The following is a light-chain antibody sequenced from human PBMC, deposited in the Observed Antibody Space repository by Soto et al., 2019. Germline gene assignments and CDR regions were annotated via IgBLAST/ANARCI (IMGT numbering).Light chain of an antibody. J-gene: IGKJ5*01. V-gene: IGKV3-15*01. CDR1: QSVSSN. Sequence: EIVMTQSPATLSVSPGERATLSCRASQSVSSNLAWYQQKPGQAPRLLIYGASTRATGIPARFSGIRSATDFTLTISSLQSEDFALYYCQQYNNWPRTCGQGTRLEIK. CDR2: GAS. CDR3: QQYNNWPRT.